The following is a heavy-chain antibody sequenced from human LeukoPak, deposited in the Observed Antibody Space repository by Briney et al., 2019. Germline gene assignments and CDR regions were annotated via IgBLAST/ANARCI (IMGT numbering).Heavy chain of an antibody. V-gene: IGHV4-39*07. CDR1: GGSISSSSYY. CDR2: IYYSGST. CDR3: ARVFVDLVVRGVDLLDGMDV. J-gene: IGHJ6*02. Sequence: PSETLSLTCTVSGGSISSSSYYWGWIRQPLGKGLEWIGSIYYSGSTYYNPSLKSRVTISVDTSKNQFSLKLSSVTAADTAVYYCARVFVDLVVRGVDLLDGMDVWGQGTTVTVSS. D-gene: IGHD3-10*01.